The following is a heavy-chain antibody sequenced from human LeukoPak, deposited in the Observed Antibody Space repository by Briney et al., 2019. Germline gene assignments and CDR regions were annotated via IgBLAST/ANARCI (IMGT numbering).Heavy chain of an antibody. CDR1: GFTFSSYA. D-gene: IGHD6-13*01. J-gene: IGHJ6*02. CDR3: ARDHTQGSSWLYYCYYGMDV. V-gene: IGHV3-30*04. Sequence: GGSLRLSCAASGFTFSSYAMHWVRQAPGKGLEWVAVISYDGSNKYYADSVKGRFTISRDNSKNTLYLQMNSLRAEDTAVYYCARDHTQGSSWLYYCYYGMDVWGQGTTVTVSS. CDR2: ISYDGSNK.